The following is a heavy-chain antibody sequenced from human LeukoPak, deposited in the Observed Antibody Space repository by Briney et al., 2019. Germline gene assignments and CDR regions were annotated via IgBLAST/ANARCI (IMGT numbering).Heavy chain of an antibody. CDR2: ISSSSSYI. CDR3: VGDLGTAMVLGPRGMDV. D-gene: IGHD5-18*01. CDR1: GFTFSSYS. Sequence: GGSLRLSCAASGFTFSSYSMNWVRLAPGKELEWVSCISSSSSYIYYADSVKGRFTISRDNAKNSLYLQMNSLRAEDTAVYYCVGDLGTAMVLGPRGMDVWGQGTTVTVSS. V-gene: IGHV3-21*01. J-gene: IGHJ6*02.